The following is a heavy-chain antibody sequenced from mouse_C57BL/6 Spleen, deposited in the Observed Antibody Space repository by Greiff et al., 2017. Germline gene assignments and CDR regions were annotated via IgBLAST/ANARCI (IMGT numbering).Heavy chain of an antibody. Sequence: QVQLQQSGAELVKPGASVKLSCKASGYTFTEYTIHWVKQRSGQGLEWIGWFYPGSGSIKYNEKFKAKATLTADTSSSTVSMELSRLTSEDAAVYFCARHEGDYYGSSYDWDFGVWGTGTTVTVSS. CDR2: FYPGSGSI. D-gene: IGHD1-1*01. J-gene: IGHJ1*03. V-gene: IGHV1-62-2*01. CDR1: GYTFTEYT. CDR3: ARHEGDYYGSSYDWDFGV.